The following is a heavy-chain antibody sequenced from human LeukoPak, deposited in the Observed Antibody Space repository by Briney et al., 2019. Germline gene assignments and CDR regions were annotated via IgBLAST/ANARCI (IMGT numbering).Heavy chain of an antibody. D-gene: IGHD6-19*01. CDR3: ASDYSSTSRYSSGLDAFDI. CDR1: GGTFSSYA. CDR2: IIPIFGTA. J-gene: IGHJ3*02. Sequence: GSSVKVSCKASGGTFSSYAISWVRQAPGQGLGWMGRIIPIFGTANYAQKFQGRVTITTDESTSTAYMELSSLRSEDTAVYYCASDYSSTSRYSSGLDAFDIWGQGTMVTVSS. V-gene: IGHV1-69*05.